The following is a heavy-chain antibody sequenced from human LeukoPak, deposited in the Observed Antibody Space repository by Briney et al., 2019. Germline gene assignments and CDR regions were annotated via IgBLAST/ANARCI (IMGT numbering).Heavy chain of an antibody. J-gene: IGHJ5*02. V-gene: IGHV4-59*01. Sequence: SETLSLTCTVSGGSISSYYWSWIRQPPGKGLEWIGYIYYSGSTNYNPSLKSRVTISVDTSKNQFSLKLSSVTAADTAVYYCARSPNYDSSGYYPAWGQGTLVTVSS. CDR3: ARSPNYDSSGYYPA. CDR1: GGSISSYY. CDR2: IYYSGST. D-gene: IGHD3-22*01.